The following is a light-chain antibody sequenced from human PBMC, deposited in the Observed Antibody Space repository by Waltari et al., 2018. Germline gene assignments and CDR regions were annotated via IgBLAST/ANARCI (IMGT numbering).Light chain of an antibody. V-gene: IGLV2-14*03. Sequence: QSALTQPASVSGSPGQSITISCTGTSSDVGGYNYVSWYQRHPGKAPKLLIYDVSNRPAGGSNRSAVSKSVNTAALTISGRQAEDEADYYCSSYTSSSTLVFGGGTKLTVL. CDR3: SSYTSSSTLV. J-gene: IGLJ3*02. CDR1: SSDVGGYNY. CDR2: DVS.